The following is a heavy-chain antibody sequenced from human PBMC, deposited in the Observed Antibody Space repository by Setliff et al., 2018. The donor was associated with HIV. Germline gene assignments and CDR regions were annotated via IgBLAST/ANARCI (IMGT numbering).Heavy chain of an antibody. V-gene: IGHV1-18*01. CDR3: ARDVYFTFSGEVIRHYLDV. J-gene: IGHJ6*03. CDR1: TYTFSSYV. Sequence: ASVKVSCKASTYTFSSYVINWVRQAPGQGLEWMGRISVYNGNTNYAQKFQGRVTITADESTSTVHMELSSLTSEDTAVYYCARDVYFTFSGEVIRHYLDVWGKGTTVTVSS. CDR2: ISVYNGNT. D-gene: IGHD3-3*01.